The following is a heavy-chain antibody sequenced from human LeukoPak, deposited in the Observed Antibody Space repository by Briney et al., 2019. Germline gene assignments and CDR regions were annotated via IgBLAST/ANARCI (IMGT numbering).Heavy chain of an antibody. Sequence: PSETLSLTCAVYGGSFSGYYWSWIRQPPGKGLEWIGEIDHSGSTNYNPSLKSRVTISVATSKNQFSLKLSSVTAADTAVYYCARGRSYSNYRIGGFDPWGQGTLVTLSS. D-gene: IGHD4-11*01. V-gene: IGHV4-34*01. CDR3: ARGRSYSNYRIGGFDP. J-gene: IGHJ5*02. CDR2: IDHSGST. CDR1: GGSFSGYY.